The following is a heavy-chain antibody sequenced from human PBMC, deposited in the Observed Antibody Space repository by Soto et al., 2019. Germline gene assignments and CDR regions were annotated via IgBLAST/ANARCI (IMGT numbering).Heavy chain of an antibody. CDR1: GGSISSYY. CDR2: IYYSGST. D-gene: IGHD5-12*01. J-gene: IGHJ4*02. CDR3: AREYSGYDNNFDY. V-gene: IGHV4-59*01. Sequence: SETLSLTCTVSGGSISSYYWSWIRQPPGKGLEWIGYIYYSGSTNYNPSLKSRVTISVDTSKNQFSLKLSSVTAADTAVYYCAREYSGYDNNFDYWGQGTLVTVSS.